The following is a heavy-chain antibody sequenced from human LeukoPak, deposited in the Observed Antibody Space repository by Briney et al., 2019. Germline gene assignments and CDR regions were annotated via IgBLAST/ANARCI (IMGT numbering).Heavy chain of an antibody. V-gene: IGHV1-69*05. CDR1: GGTFSSYA. Sequence: SVKVSCKASGGTFSSYAISWVRQAPGQGLEWMGGIIPIFGTANYAQKFQGRVTITTDESTSTVYMELSSLRSEDTAVYYCARGKRGPTVPEERWGQGTLVTVSS. CDR2: IIPIFGTA. J-gene: IGHJ4*02. D-gene: IGHD4-17*01. CDR3: ARGKRGPTVPEER.